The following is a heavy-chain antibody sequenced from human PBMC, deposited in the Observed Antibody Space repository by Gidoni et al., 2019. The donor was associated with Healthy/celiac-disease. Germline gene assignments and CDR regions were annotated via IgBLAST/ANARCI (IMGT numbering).Heavy chain of an antibody. Sequence: QVQLVQSGAEVKKPGASVKVSCKASGYTFTSYAMNWVRQAPGQRLEWMGWSNAGNGNTKYSQKFQGRVTITRDTSASTAYMELSSLRSEDTAVYYCARAYDFWSGYTTDPALGFDYWGQGTLVTVSS. D-gene: IGHD3-3*01. CDR2: SNAGNGNT. CDR3: ARAYDFWSGYTTDPALGFDY. V-gene: IGHV1-3*01. J-gene: IGHJ4*02. CDR1: GYTFTSYA.